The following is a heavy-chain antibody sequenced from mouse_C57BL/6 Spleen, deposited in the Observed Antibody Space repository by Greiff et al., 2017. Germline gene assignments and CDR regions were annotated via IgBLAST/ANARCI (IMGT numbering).Heavy chain of an antibody. Sequence: EVQLQQSGPELVKPGASVKISCKASGYTFTDYYMNWVKQSHGKSLEWIGDINPNNGGTSYNQKFKGKATLTVDQSSSTAYMERRSLTSEDSAVYYCARRDYYGGFAYWGQGTLVTVSA. D-gene: IGHD1-1*01. CDR3: ARRDYYGGFAY. J-gene: IGHJ3*01. CDR2: INPNNGGT. V-gene: IGHV1-26*01. CDR1: GYTFTDYY.